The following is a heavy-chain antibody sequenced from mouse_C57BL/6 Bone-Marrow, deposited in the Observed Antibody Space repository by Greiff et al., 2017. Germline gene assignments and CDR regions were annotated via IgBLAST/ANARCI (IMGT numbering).Heavy chain of an antibody. V-gene: IGHV5-15*01. CDR2: ISNLAYSI. CDR3: ARQGWLLRYFDV. D-gene: IGHD2-3*01. CDR1: GFTFSDYG. Sequence: EVKVVESGGGLVQPGGSLKLSCAASGFTFSDYGMAWVRQAPRKGPEWVAFISNLAYSIYYADTVTGRFTISRENAKNTLYLEMSSLRSEDTAMYYCARQGWLLRYFDVWGTGTTVTVSS. J-gene: IGHJ1*03.